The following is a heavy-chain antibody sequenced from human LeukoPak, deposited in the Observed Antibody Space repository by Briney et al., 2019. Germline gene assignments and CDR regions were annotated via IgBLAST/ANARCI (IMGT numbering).Heavy chain of an antibody. J-gene: IGHJ3*02. CDR3: ARGGSGSYYLGAFDI. V-gene: IGHV1-2*02. CDR2: INPNSGGT. Sequence: ASVKVSCKASGYTFTGYYMHWVRQAPGQGLEWMGWINPNSGGTNYAQKFQGRVTMTKDTSISTAYMELSRLRSDDTAVYYCARGGSGSYYLGAFDIWGQGTMVTVSS. CDR1: GYTFTGYY. D-gene: IGHD1-26*01.